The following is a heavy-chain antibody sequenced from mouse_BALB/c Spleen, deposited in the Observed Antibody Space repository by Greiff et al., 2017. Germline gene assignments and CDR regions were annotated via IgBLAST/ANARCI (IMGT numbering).Heavy chain of an antibody. CDR3: ARYYGSSYLYFDY. J-gene: IGHJ2*01. D-gene: IGHD1-1*01. V-gene: IGHV3-2*02. CDR2: ISYSGST. CDR1: GYSITSDYA. Sequence: VQLQQSGPGLVKPSQSLSLTCTVTGYSITSDYAWNWIRQFPGNKLEWMGYISYSGSTSYNPSLKSRISITRDTSKNQFFLQLNSVTTEDTATYYCARYYGSSYLYFDYWGQGTTLTVSS.